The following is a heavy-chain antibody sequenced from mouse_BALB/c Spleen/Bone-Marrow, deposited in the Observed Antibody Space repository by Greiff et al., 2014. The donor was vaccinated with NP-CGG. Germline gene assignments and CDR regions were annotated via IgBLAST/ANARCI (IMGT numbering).Heavy chain of an antibody. CDR2: ILPGSVTT. Sequence: VQLQQSGAELMKPGASVKISCKATGYTFSSYWIEWIKQRPGHGLEWIGEILPGSVTTNYNGRFKGKATFTAGTSSNTAYMQLSSLTSEDSAVYYCARDHFDHWGPGTTLTVSS. J-gene: IGHJ2*01. CDR1: GYTFSSYW. CDR3: ARDHFDH. V-gene: IGHV1-9*01.